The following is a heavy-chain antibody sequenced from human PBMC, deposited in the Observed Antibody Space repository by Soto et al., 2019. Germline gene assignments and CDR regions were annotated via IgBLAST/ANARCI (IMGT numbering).Heavy chain of an antibody. CDR3: ARGPYYYFWSGYTVNMDV. D-gene: IGHD3-3*01. CDR2: IYYSGST. Sequence: PSETLSLTCTVSGGSISSSSYYWGWIRQPPGKGLEWIGSIYYSGSTYYNPSLKSRVTISVDTSKNQFSLKLSSVTAADTAVYYCARGPYYYFWSGYTVNMDVWGQGTTVTVSS. J-gene: IGHJ6*02. CDR1: GGSISSSSYY. V-gene: IGHV4-39*01.